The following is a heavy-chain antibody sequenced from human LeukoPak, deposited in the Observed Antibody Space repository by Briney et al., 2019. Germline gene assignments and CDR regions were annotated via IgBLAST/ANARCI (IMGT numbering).Heavy chain of an antibody. D-gene: IGHD6-13*01. J-gene: IGHJ4*02. CDR3: AREEYSSDWYGHDS. CDR2: ISRSGST. CDR1: GGSISSSYW. V-gene: IGHV4-4*02. Sequence: SGTLSLTCAVSGGSISSSYWWSWVRQPPGKGLEWVGQISRSGSTNYNPSLKSRVTISVDESKNQFSLKLISVTAADTAFYYCAREEYSSDWYGHDSWGQGTLVTVSS.